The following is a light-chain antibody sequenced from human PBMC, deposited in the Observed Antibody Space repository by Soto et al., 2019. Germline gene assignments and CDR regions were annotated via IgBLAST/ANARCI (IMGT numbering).Light chain of an antibody. Sequence: EIVLTQSPGTLSLSPGERATLSCRASQSVSSSYLAWYQQKPGQAPRLLIYDTSSRATGIPDRFSGSGSGTDFTLAISRLEPEDFAVYYCPQCGSSPSFGQGTKVQLK. CDR3: PQCGSSPS. CDR2: DTS. J-gene: IGKJ1*01. V-gene: IGKV3-20*01. CDR1: QSVSSSY.